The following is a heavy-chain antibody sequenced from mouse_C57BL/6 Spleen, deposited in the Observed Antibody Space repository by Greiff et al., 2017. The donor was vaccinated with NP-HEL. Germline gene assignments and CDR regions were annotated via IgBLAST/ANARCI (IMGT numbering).Heavy chain of an antibody. CDR1: GYAFSSYW. CDR3: ARRWPCFHFDY. V-gene: IGHV1-80*01. Sequence: QVQLKQSGAELVKPGASVKISCKASGYAFSSYWMHWVKQRPGKGLEWIGQIYPGDGDTNYNGKFKGKATLTADKSSSTAYMQLSSLTSEGSAVYFCARRWPCFHFDYWGQGTTLTVSS. CDR2: IYPGDGDT. D-gene: IGHD2-3*01. J-gene: IGHJ2*01.